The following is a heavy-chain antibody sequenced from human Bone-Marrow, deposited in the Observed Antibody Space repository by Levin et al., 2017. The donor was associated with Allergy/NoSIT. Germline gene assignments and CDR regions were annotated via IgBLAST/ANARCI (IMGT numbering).Heavy chain of an antibody. J-gene: IGHJ6*03. CDR2: VYRGGAT. D-gene: IGHD3-9*01. CDR1: GLMVSDHY. CDR3: ARTIYDVLTTYMDV. V-gene: IGHV3-66*02. Sequence: GSLRLSCAASGLMVSDHYMTWVRQAPGKGLEWVALVYRGGATYYADVVKGRFTISRDNSKNTMGLQMKDLRPEDTAVYYCARTIYDVLTTYMDVWGEGTAVTVSS.